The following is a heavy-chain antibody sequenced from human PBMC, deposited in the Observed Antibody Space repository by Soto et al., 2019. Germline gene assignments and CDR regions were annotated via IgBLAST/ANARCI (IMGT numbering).Heavy chain of an antibody. CDR1: GGSISSSGYY. Sequence: SETLSLTCTVSGGSISSSGYYWGWIRQPPGKGLEWIGSVYHSGSAYDNPSLKSRVTISADTSKNQFSLKLSSVTAADTAVYYCARRGYSRGWYYFDYWGQGTLVTVSS. J-gene: IGHJ4*02. V-gene: IGHV4-39*01. CDR3: ARRGYSRGWYYFDY. CDR2: VYHSGSA. D-gene: IGHD6-19*01.